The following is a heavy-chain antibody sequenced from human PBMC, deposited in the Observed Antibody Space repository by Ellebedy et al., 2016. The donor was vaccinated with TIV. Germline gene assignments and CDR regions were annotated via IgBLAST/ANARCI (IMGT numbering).Heavy chain of an antibody. V-gene: IGHV3-7*03. D-gene: IGHD6-19*01. Sequence: GESLKISCAASGFTFSSYWLSWVRQAPGKGLEWVANIKQDGSETYYADSVKGRFTISRDNAKNYLYLQMNSLRAEDTALYYCAKDMGAVGRDAFDIWGQGTMVTVSS. J-gene: IGHJ3*02. CDR3: AKDMGAVGRDAFDI. CDR1: GFTFSSYW. CDR2: IKQDGSET.